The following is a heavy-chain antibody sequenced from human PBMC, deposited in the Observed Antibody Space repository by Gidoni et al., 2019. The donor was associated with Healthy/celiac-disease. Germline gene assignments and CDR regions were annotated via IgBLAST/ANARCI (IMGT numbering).Heavy chain of an antibody. V-gene: IGHV3-13*01. CDR2: IGTAGDT. J-gene: IGHJ6*02. CDR3: ARDRRHSSSPGYYGMDV. D-gene: IGHD6-6*01. CDR1: GFTFSSYD. Sequence: EVQLVESGGGLVQPGGSLRLSCAASGFTFSSYDMPWVRQATGKGLEWVPAIGTAGDTYYPGSVKGRFTISRENAKNSLYLQMNSLRAGDTAVYYCARDRRHSSSPGYYGMDVWGQGTTVTVSS.